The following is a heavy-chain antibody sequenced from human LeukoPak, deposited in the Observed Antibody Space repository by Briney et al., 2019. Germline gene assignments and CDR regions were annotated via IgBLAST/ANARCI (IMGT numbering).Heavy chain of an antibody. Sequence: SETLSLTCTVSGGSISSSSYYWGWIRQPPGKGLEGIGSIYDSGSTYYNPSLKSRVTISVDTSKNQLSLKLSSVTAADTAVYYCARVVTMVRGVNIIRYYYYMDVWGKGTTVTVSS. V-gene: IGHV4-39*07. J-gene: IGHJ6*03. CDR3: ARVVTMVRGVNIIRYYYYMDV. CDR1: GGSISSSSYY. D-gene: IGHD3-10*01. CDR2: IYDSGST.